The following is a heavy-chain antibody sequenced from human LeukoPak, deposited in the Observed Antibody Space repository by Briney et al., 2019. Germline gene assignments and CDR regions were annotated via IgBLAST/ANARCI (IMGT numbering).Heavy chain of an antibody. CDR3: ARDWRLDWFDP. CDR2: IKQDGSEK. D-gene: IGHD3-3*01. V-gene: IGHV3-7*01. CDR1: GFTFSSYW. J-gene: IGHJ5*02. Sequence: GGSLRLSCAGSGFTFSSYWMSWVRQAPGKGLEWVAIIKQDGSEKYYVDSVKGRFTISRDNAKNSLYLQMNSLRAEDTAVYYCARDWRLDWFDPWGQGTLVTVSS.